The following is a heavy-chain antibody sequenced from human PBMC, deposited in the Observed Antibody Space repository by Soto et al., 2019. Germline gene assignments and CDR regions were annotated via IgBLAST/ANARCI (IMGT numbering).Heavy chain of an antibody. J-gene: IGHJ4*02. CDR3: AKDRLLWFGVMGYFDY. CDR2: ISGSGGST. D-gene: IGHD3-10*01. V-gene: IGHV3-23*01. CDR1: GFTFSSYA. Sequence: PGGSLRLSCAASGFTFSSYAMSWVRQAPGKGLEWVSAISGSGGSTYYADSVKGRFTISRDNSKNTLYLQMNSLRAEDTAVYYCAKDRLLWFGVMGYFDYWGQGTLVPVSS.